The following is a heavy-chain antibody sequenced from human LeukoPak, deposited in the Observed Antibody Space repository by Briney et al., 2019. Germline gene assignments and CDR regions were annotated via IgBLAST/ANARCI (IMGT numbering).Heavy chain of an antibody. Sequence: ASVKVSCKASGYTFTSYGISWVRQAPGQGLEWMGWINPNIGNTNYAQKFQGRVTMTTDTSTSTAYMELRSLRSDDTAVYYCARRGLMDGMDLWGQGTTVTVSS. J-gene: IGHJ6*02. CDR2: INPNIGNT. V-gene: IGHV1-18*04. CDR3: ARRGLMDGMDL. CDR1: GYTFTSYG. D-gene: IGHD2-8*01.